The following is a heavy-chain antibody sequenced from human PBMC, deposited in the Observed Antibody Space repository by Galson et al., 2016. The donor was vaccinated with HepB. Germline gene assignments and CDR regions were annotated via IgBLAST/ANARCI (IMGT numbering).Heavy chain of an antibody. CDR2: ISAYNGNT. CDR1: GYTFISYA. V-gene: IGHV1-18*01. Sequence: SVKVSCKASGYTFISYAITWARQAPGQGLEWMGWISAYNGNTNYAQKLQGRVTMTTDTSTSTAYMELRSLRSDDSAVYYCARVWRQNWFDPWGQGTLVTVSS. CDR3: ARVWRQNWFDP. D-gene: IGHD3-3*01. J-gene: IGHJ5*02.